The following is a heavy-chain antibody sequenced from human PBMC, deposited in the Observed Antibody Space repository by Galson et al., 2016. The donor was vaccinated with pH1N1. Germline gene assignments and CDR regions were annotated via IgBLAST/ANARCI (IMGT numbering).Heavy chain of an antibody. CDR1: GFTFSAYA. V-gene: IGHV3-64*02. Sequence: SLRLSCAASGFTFSAYAMHWVRQAPGKGLEYVSVIGSNERTTYYADSVNGRFTISRDNSKNTVYLQMGSLRAEDTAVYYCARERGRHIVVVTAALFDYWGQGTLVTVSS. J-gene: IGHJ4*02. CDR3: ARERGRHIVVVTAALFDY. CDR2: IGSNERTT. D-gene: IGHD2-21*02.